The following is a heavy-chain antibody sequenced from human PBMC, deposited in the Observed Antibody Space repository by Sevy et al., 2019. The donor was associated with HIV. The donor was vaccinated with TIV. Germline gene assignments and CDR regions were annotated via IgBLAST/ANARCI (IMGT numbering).Heavy chain of an antibody. CDR2: VVPLFGKA. V-gene: IGHV1-69*13. CDR1: GGSFSNFA. CDR3: ASEKGSFFGGDDSNTFYPRGVFDL. J-gene: IGHJ3*01. Sequence: ASVKVSCKASGGSFSNFAISWVRQAPGQGLEWMGGVVPLFGKANYEQKFRDRLTITADESTRTAYMELSSLRSEDTAVYFCASEKGSFFGGDDSNTFYPRGVFDLWGQGTKVTVSS. D-gene: IGHD3-22*01.